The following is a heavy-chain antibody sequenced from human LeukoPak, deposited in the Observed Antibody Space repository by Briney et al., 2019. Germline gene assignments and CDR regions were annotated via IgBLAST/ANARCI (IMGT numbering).Heavy chain of an antibody. V-gene: IGHV3-21*01. CDR2: ISRDSIYI. J-gene: IGHJ4*02. CDR3: ARTNDFWSSYYHFDS. CDR1: GFTFSSYT. Sequence: GGSLRLSCAASGFTFSSYTMNWVRQAPGKGPEWFSSISRDSIYIYYADSMKGRFTISRDNAKNSLYLQMNSLRAEDTAVYYCARTNDFWSSYYHFDSWGQGTLVTVSS. D-gene: IGHD3-3*01.